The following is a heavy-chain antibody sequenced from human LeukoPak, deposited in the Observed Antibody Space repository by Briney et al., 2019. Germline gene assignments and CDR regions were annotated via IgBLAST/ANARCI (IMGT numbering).Heavy chain of an antibody. Sequence: GGSLRLSCAASGFTFSNYAMIWVRQAPGKGLGWVSAIGGSGGNTYYADSVKGRFTISRDNSKNTLYLQINSLRADDTAVYYCAKTKDGRFFPFHYWGQGTLVTVSS. D-gene: IGHD3-3*01. CDR1: GFTFSNYA. V-gene: IGHV3-23*01. J-gene: IGHJ4*02. CDR2: IGGSGGNT. CDR3: AKTKDGRFFPFHY.